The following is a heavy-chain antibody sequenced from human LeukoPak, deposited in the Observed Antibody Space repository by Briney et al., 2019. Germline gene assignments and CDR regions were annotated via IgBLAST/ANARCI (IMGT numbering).Heavy chain of an antibody. J-gene: IGHJ6*02. D-gene: IGHD2-21*01. CDR3: ATGGLIGYYYGMDV. V-gene: IGHV3-7*03. CDR2: IKQDGSVK. CDR1: GFTFSNFW. Sequence: PGGSLRLSCAASGFTFSNFWMNWVRQAPGKGLEWVANIKQDGSVKHFADSVKGRFTISRDNTKNSLYLQMNSLRAEDTAVYYCATGGLIGYYYGMDVWGQGTTVTVSS.